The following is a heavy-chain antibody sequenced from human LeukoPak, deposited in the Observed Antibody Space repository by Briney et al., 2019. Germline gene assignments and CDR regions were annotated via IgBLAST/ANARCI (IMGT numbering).Heavy chain of an antibody. D-gene: IGHD1-26*01. Sequence: ASVKVSCKASGGTFSSYAISWVRQAPGQGLEWMGGIIPIFGTANYAQKFQGRVTITADESTSTAYMELSSLRSDDTAVYYCARAVGATGYFDYWGQGTLVTVSS. J-gene: IGHJ4*02. CDR1: GGTFSSYA. CDR2: IIPIFGTA. CDR3: ARAVGATGYFDY. V-gene: IGHV1-69*13.